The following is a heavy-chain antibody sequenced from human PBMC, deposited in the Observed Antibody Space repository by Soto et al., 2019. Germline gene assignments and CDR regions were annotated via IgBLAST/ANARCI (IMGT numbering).Heavy chain of an antibody. D-gene: IGHD6-19*01. CDR3: ARELAGAVTGRGAFGV. CDR1: GDSIGNDNFY. Sequence: QVRLQESGQGLVRPSQTLSLTCTVSGDSIGNDNFYWSFLRQRPGTGLEWLGYISYCGITFYYPSIGSRLCRTVNSSNNKFSLNLNSVTATDTAMDYCARELAGAVTGRGAFGVWGPGTLITVSS. J-gene: IGHJ3*01. CDR2: ISYCGIT. V-gene: IGHV4-31*03.